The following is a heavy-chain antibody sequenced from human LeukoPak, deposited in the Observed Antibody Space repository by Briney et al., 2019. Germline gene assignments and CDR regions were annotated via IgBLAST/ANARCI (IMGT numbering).Heavy chain of an antibody. V-gene: IGHV1-69*05. CDR2: IIPIFGTA. CDR1: GGTFSSYA. Sequence: ASVKVSCKASGGTFSSYAISWVRQAPGQGLEWMGGIIPIFGTANYAQKFQGRVTITTDESTSTAYMELSSLRSEDTAVYYCAREDYGDYHRPKPGFDYWGQGTLVIFSS. J-gene: IGHJ4*02. CDR3: AREDYGDYHRPKPGFDY. D-gene: IGHD4-17*01.